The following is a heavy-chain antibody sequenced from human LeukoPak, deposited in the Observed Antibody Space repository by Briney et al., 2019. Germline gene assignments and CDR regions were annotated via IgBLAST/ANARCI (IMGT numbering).Heavy chain of an antibody. CDR2: ISSSSSYI. CDR1: GFTFSSYS. D-gene: IGHD1-26*01. V-gene: IGHV3-21*01. J-gene: IGHJ4*02. Sequence: PGGSLRLSCAASGFTFSSYSMNWVRQAPGKGLEWVSPISSSSSYIYYADSVKGRFTISRDSAKNSLYLQMNSLRAEDTAVYYCAITAKGSYDYFDYWGQGTLVTVSS. CDR3: AITAKGSYDYFDY.